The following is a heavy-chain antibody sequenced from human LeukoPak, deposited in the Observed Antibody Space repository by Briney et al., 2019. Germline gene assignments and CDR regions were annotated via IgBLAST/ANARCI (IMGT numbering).Heavy chain of an antibody. J-gene: IGHJ4*02. CDR3: ASHPSGSYPNY. Sequence: PGGSLRLSCAASGFTFSSHWMTWVRQAPGKGLEWVANLKQDGTEKNYVDSVKGRFTISRDNAKNSLYLQMNSLRAEDTAVYYCASHPSGSYPNYWGLGTLVTVSS. CDR2: LKQDGTEK. D-gene: IGHD1-26*01. CDR1: GFTFSSHW. V-gene: IGHV3-7*02.